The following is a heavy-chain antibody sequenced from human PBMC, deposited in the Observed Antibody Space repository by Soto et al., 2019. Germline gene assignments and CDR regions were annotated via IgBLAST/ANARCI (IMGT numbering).Heavy chain of an antibody. CDR3: AHRGDSGWGDY. J-gene: IGHJ4*02. CDR1: GFSLSTSGVG. V-gene: IGHV2-5*02. D-gene: IGHD1-26*01. CDR2: IYWDDDK. Sequence: QITLKESGPTLVKPTQTLTLTCTFSGFSLSTSGVGVGWIRQPPGKALEWLALIYWDDDKRYSPSLKSRLTITKDTSKNKVVLTMTNMDHVDTATYYCAHRGDSGWGDYWGQGTLVTVSS.